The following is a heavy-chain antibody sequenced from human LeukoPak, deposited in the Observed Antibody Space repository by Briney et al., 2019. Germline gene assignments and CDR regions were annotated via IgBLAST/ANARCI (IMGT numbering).Heavy chain of an antibody. J-gene: IGHJ4*02. D-gene: IGHD5-18*01. V-gene: IGHV3-74*01. CDR1: GFTFTRFW. CDR2: IDTDGRTT. CDR3: ATSNSFGNDY. Sequence: GGSLRLSCAASGFTFTRFWMHWVRQPPGKGLVWVSRIDTDGRTTTYADFVKGRFTISRDNAKNTVYLQINSLRAEDTAVYYCATSNSFGNDYWGQGVLVTVSS.